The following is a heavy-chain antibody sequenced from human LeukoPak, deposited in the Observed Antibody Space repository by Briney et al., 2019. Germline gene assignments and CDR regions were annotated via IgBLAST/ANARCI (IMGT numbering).Heavy chain of an antibody. CDR3: ARSYGSGSFNWFDP. J-gene: IGHJ5*02. D-gene: IGHD3-10*01. CDR2: INHSGST. Sequence: SETLSLTCAVYGGSFSGYYWSWIRQPPGKGLEWIGEINHSGSTDYNPSLKSRVTISVDTSKNQFSLKLSSVTAADTAVYYCARSYGSGSFNWFDPWGQGTLVTVSS. V-gene: IGHV4-34*01. CDR1: GGSFSGYY.